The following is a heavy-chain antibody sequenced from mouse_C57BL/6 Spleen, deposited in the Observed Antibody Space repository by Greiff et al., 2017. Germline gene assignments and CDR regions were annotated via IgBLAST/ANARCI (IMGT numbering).Heavy chain of an antibody. D-gene: IGHD2-4*01. V-gene: IGHV1-47*01. J-gene: IGHJ2*01. Sequence: QVQLQQSGAELVTPGASVKMSCKAPGSTFTTYPIEWMKQNHGKSLEWIGNFHPYNDDPKYNQKFKDNATLTVEKSSNTVYLKLSRLTSDDSAVYYRAKGGYDYEFYYFDYWGQGTTLTVST. CDR1: GSTFTTYP. CDR2: FHPYNDDP. CDR3: AKGGYDYEFYYFDY.